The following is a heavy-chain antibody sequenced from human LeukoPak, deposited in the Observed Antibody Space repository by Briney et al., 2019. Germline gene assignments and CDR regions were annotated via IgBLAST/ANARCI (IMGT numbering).Heavy chain of an antibody. J-gene: IGHJ2*01. V-gene: IGHV4-59*01. CDR2: IYYRGST. Sequence: PSETLSLTCTVSGGSISSYYWSWIRQPPGKGLEWIGYIYYRGSTNYNPSLKSRVTISVDTSKNQFSLKLSSVTAADTAVYYCARTLGYFDLWGRGTLVTASS. CDR1: GGSISSYY. CDR3: ARTLGYFDL.